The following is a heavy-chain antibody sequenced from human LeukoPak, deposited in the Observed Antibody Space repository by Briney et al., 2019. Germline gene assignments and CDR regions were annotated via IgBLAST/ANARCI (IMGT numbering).Heavy chain of an antibody. CDR3: ARHTSGSPWDAIDV. J-gene: IGHJ6*02. D-gene: IGHD2-15*01. Sequence: GESLKISCKGSGYSLTSHWIAWVRQMPGKGLEWMGIIYPGDSDTRYSPSFQGQVTISADKSINTAYQQWSSLKTSDAAMYYCARHTSGSPWDAIDVWGQGTKVTVSS. CDR2: IYPGDSDT. V-gene: IGHV5-51*01. CDR1: GYSLTSHW.